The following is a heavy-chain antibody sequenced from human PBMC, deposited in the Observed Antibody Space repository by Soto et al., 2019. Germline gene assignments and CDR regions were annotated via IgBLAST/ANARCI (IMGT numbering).Heavy chain of an antibody. D-gene: IGHD6-19*01. CDR1: GGSISSSSYY. J-gene: IGHJ4*02. CDR3: ASFSRGQWLAGVGHDY. V-gene: IGHV4-39*01. CDR2: IYYSGST. Sequence: SETLSLTCTVSGGSISSSSYYWGWIRQPPGKGLEWIGSIYYSGSTYYNPSLKSRVTISVDTSKNQFSLKLSSVTAADTAVYYCASFSRGQWLAGVGHDYWGQGTLVTVSS.